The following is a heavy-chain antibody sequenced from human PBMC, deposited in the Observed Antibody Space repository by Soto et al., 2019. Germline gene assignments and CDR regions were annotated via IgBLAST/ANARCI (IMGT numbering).Heavy chain of an antibody. CDR3: AREYYDTSGYWGY. D-gene: IGHD3-22*01. J-gene: IGHJ4*02. Sequence: EVQLVESGGGLVQSGGSLRLSCAASGFTFSTSSMNWVRQAPGKGLEWLSYISSSSSIIYYADSVKGRFTISRDNAKSSRYLQMNSLRDEDTAVYYCAREYYDTSGYWGYWGRGTLVTVSS. CDR2: ISSSSSII. CDR1: GFTFSTSS. V-gene: IGHV3-48*02.